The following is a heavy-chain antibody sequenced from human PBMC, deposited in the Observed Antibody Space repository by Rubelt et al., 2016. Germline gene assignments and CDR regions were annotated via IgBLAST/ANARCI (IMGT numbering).Heavy chain of an antibody. Sequence: VANIKQDGSEKYYVDSVKGRFTISRDNSKNTLYLQMNSLRAEDTAVYYCAKERQMFTFGGVVPHWGQGTLVTVSS. CDR2: IKQDGSEK. J-gene: IGHJ1*01. CDR3: AKERQMFTFGGVVPH. V-gene: IGHV3-7*04. D-gene: IGHD3-16*01.